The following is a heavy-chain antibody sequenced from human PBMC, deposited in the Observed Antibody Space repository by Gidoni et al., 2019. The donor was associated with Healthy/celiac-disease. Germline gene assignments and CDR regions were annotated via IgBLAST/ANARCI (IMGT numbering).Heavy chain of an antibody. V-gene: IGHV4-34*01. D-gene: IGHD6-19*01. Sequence: QVQLQQWGAGLLKPSETLSLTCAVYGGSFSGYYWSWIRQPPGKGLEWIGEINHRGSTNYNPSLKSRVTISVDTSKNQFSLKLSSVTAADTAVYYCARGRYSSGWYAQETSGGPIFDYWGQGTLVTVSS. CDR3: ARGRYSSGWYAQETSGGPIFDY. CDR2: INHRGST. J-gene: IGHJ4*02. CDR1: GGSFSGYY.